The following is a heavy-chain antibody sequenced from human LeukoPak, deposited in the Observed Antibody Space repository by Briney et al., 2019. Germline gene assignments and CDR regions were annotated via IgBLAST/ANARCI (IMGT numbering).Heavy chain of an antibody. D-gene: IGHD2-2*01. CDR1: GYTFTSYD. V-gene: IGHV1-8*01. J-gene: IGHJ6*03. CDR2: MNPNSGNT. CDR3: ARTPWGCCSTSCGQYYYYMDV. Sequence: ASVKVSCKASGYTFTSYDINWVRQATGQGLEWMGWMNPNSGNTGYAQKFQGRVTMTRNTSISTAYMELSSLRSEDTAVYYCARTPWGCCSTSCGQYYYYMDVWGKGTTVTVSS.